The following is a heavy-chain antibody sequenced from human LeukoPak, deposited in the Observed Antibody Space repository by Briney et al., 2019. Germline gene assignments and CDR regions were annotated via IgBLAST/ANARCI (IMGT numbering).Heavy chain of an antibody. CDR2: IGGSGGST. CDR3: AKFTRTLVRGALVN. V-gene: IGHV3-23*01. Sequence: PGGSLRLSCAASGFTFASYAMSWVRQAPGKGLEWVSVIGGSGGSTYYADSVKGRFTISRDDSKNTLYLQMNSLRAEDTAIYYCAKFTRTLVRGALVNWGQGTLVTVSS. D-gene: IGHD3-10*01. J-gene: IGHJ4*02. CDR1: GFTFASYA.